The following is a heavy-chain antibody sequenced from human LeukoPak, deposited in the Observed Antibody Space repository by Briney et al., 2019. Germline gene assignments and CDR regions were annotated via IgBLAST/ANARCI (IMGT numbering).Heavy chain of an antibody. CDR2: IIPIFGTA. CDR3: ARDRGSSSSVEANLDY. Sequence: GASVKVSCKASGGTFSSYAISWVRQAPGQGLEWMGGIIPIFGTANYAQKFQGRVTITADESTSTAYMELSSLRSEDTAVYYCARDRGSSSSVEANLDYWGQGTLVTVSS. V-gene: IGHV1-69*13. D-gene: IGHD6-6*01. J-gene: IGHJ4*02. CDR1: GGTFSSYA.